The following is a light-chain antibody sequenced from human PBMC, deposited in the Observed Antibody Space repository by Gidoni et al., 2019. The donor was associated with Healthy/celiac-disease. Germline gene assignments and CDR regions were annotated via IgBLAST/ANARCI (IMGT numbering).Light chain of an antibody. Sequence: SYELTPPSSVSVSPGQTARITCSGDVLAKKYARWFQQKPGQAPVLVIYKASERPSGIPERFSGSSSGTTVTLTISGAQVEDEADYYCYSAADNKLRVFGGGTKLTVL. V-gene: IGLV3-27*01. J-gene: IGLJ2*01. CDR2: KAS. CDR1: VLAKKY. CDR3: YSAADNKLRV.